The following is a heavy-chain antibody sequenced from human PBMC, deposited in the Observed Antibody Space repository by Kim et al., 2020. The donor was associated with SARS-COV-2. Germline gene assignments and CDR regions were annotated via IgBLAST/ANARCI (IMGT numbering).Heavy chain of an antibody. V-gene: IGHV3-30*18. CDR3: AKDLSHGSGSYSGGYFDY. D-gene: IGHD3-10*01. CDR2: ISYDGSNK. CDR1: GFTFSSYG. J-gene: IGHJ4*02. Sequence: GGSLRLSCAASGFTFSSYGMHWVRQAPGKGLEWVAVISYDGSNKYYADSVKGRFTISRDNSKNTLYLQMNSLRAEDTAVYYCAKDLSHGSGSYSGGYFDYWGQGTLVTVSS.